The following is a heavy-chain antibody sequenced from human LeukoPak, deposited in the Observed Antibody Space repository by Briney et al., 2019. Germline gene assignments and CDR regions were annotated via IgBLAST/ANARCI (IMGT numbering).Heavy chain of an antibody. CDR3: ARVEGDYYYYYYMDV. D-gene: IGHD2-21*02. CDR2: IYSGGTT. J-gene: IGHJ6*03. Sequence: GGSLRLSCAASGFTVNNNYMIWARQAPGKGLEWVSLIYSGGTTYYADSVKGRFTISRDNSKNTLYLQMNSLRAEDTAVYYCARVEGDYYYYYYMDVWGKGTTVTVSS. CDR1: GFTVNNNY. V-gene: IGHV3-53*01.